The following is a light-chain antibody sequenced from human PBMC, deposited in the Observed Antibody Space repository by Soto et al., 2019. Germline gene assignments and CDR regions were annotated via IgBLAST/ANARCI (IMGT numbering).Light chain of an antibody. CDR2: GAS. CDR3: KQNDNWPPWT. CDR1: QSVSSN. J-gene: IGKJ1*01. Sequence: EIVMTQSPATLSVSPGERATLSCRASQSVSSNLAWYQQKPGQAPRLLIYGASTRATGIPARFSGSGSGTEFTLPISSLQSEVFEVYYCKQNDNWPPWTFGQGTKVEIK. V-gene: IGKV3-15*01.